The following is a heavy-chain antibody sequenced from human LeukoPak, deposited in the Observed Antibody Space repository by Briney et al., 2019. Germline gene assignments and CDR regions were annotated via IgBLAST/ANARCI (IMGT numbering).Heavy chain of an antibody. CDR1: GGTFSSYA. CDR3: ARGYGDYGMDV. CDR2: IIPIFGIA. Sequence: GASVKVSCKASGGTFSSYAISWVRQAPGQGLGWMGRIIPIFGIANYAQKFQGRVTITADKSTSTAYMELSSLRSEDTAVYYCARGYGDYGMDVWGQGTTVTVSS. D-gene: IGHD4-17*01. J-gene: IGHJ6*02. V-gene: IGHV1-69*04.